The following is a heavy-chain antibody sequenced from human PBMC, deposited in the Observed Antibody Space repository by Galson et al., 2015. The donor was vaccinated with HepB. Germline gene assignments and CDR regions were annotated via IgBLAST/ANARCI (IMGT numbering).Heavy chain of an antibody. J-gene: IGHJ3*02. Sequence: CAISGDSVSSDSATWNWIRKSPSRGLAWQGRTYYRSKWYNDYAVSVKSRITINPDTSKNQFSLQLNSVPPEDTAVYYCARDPWSSYAFDIWGQGTMVTVSS. D-gene: IGHD1-26*01. CDR3: ARDPWSSYAFDI. CDR2: TYYRSKWYN. V-gene: IGHV6-1*01. CDR1: GDSVSSDSAT.